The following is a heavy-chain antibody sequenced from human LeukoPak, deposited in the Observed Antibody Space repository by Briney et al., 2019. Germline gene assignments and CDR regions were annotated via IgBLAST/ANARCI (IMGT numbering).Heavy chain of an antibody. Sequence: GGSLRLSCAASGFTFRTYGMHWVRQAPGKGLEWVVVIWSDGNNKFYADSVKGRFTISRDNSKNTLYLQMSSLRVEDTAVYYCVKEKGPFNAFDIWGQGTMATVSS. CDR2: IWSDGNNK. J-gene: IGHJ3*02. CDR1: GFTFRTYG. V-gene: IGHV3-33*06. CDR3: VKEKGPFNAFDI.